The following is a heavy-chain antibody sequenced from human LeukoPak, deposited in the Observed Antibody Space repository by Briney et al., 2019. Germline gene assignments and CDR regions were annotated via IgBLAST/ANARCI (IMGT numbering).Heavy chain of an antibody. V-gene: IGHV4-39*01. CDR3: ARPNVDAYDFWSGYPEGYFYC. J-gene: IGHJ4*02. Sequence: SETLSLTCTVSGGSISSSSYYWGWIRQPPGKGLVWLGSIYYSGSTYYHPSLKSRVTIFVDTSKNQFSLKLSSVTAADTAVYYCARPNVDAYDFWSGYPEGYFYCWGQGTLVTVSS. CDR1: GGSISSSSYY. CDR2: IYYSGST. D-gene: IGHD3-3*01.